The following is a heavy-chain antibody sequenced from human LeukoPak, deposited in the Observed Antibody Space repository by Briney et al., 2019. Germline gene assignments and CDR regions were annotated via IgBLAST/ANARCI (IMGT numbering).Heavy chain of an antibody. CDR1: GFTFSSYA. Sequence: GGSLRLSCAASGFTFSSYAMSWVRQAPGKGLEWVSTVSGNGGITYYADSMKGRFTISRDNSKNTLFLQMNSLRGEDTAVYYCAKDPKDNTSGYYYFDYWGQGTLVTVSS. D-gene: IGHD3-22*01. CDR2: VSGNGGIT. J-gene: IGHJ4*02. CDR3: AKDPKDNTSGYYYFDY. V-gene: IGHV3-23*01.